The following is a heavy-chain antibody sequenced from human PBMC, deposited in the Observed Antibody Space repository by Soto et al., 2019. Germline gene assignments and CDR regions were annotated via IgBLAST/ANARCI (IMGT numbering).Heavy chain of an antibody. CDR1: GFLFSNYG. V-gene: IGHV3-30*18. Sequence: QVPMLESGGGVVQPGRSLRLSCAASGFLFSNYGMHWVRQAPGQGLEWVAVISYDGSDEYYADSVKGRFTVSRDKFTDRLYLQMNSLRAEDTAVYYFAKAFGIWSGYSDYWGQGTLVTVST. D-gene: IGHD3-3*01. CDR3: AKAFGIWSGYSDY. J-gene: IGHJ4*02. CDR2: ISYDGSDE.